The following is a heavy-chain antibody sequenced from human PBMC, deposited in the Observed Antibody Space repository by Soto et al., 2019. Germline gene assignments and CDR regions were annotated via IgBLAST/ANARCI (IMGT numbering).Heavy chain of an antibody. J-gene: IGHJ5*02. CDR3: ARFSPPRKSYDSNPGWFDP. CDR2: IYHSGST. Sequence: SETQCLTSGVAGGYSGGSNGWSWVRQPPGKGLEWIGEIYHSGSTNYNPSLKSRVTISVDKSKNQFSLKLSSVTAADAAVYFCARFSPPRKSYDSNPGWFDPWGQGIMVTVSS. V-gene: IGHV4-4*02. D-gene: IGHD3-22*01. CDR1: GGYSGGSNG.